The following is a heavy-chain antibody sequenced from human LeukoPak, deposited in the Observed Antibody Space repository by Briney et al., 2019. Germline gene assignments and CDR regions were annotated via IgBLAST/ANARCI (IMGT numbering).Heavy chain of an antibody. CDR2: ISSTGSYI. Sequence: GGSLRLSCAASGFTFSIYSMNWVRQAPGKGLEWVSSISSTGSYIYHADSVKGRFTISRDNPGNVVYLQMDSLRAEDTAVYYCSRVAQSGPTGWFDPWGQGTLVTVSS. CDR1: GFTFSIYS. D-gene: IGHD1-1*01. V-gene: IGHV3-21*01. J-gene: IGHJ5*02. CDR3: SRVAQSGPTGWFDP.